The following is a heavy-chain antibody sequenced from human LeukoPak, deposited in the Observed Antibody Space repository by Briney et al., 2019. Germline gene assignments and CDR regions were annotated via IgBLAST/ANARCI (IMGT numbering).Heavy chain of an antibody. D-gene: IGHD5-18*01. CDR3: ARDNRVDTAMVTVGNSSRKKYYYYYMDV. V-gene: IGHV7-4-1*02. CDR2: INTNTGNP. J-gene: IGHJ6*03. Sequence: ASVKVSCKASGYTFTSYAMNWVRQAPGQGLEWMGWINTNTGNPTYAQGFTGRFVFSLDTSVSTAYLQISSLKAEDTAVYYCARDNRVDTAMVTVGNSSRKKYYYYYMDVWGKGTTVTVSS. CDR1: GYTFTSYA.